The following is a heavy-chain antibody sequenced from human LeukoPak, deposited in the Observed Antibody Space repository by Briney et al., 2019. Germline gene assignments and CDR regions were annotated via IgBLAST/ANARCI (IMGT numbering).Heavy chain of an antibody. CDR3: ATSYSSGWPYFDY. CDR1: GYTFTSYY. CDR2: INPSGGST. Sequence: ALVKVSCKASGYTFTSYYMHWVRQAPGQGLEWMGIINPSGGSTSYAQKFQGRVTMTGDTSTSTVYMELSSLRSEDTAVYYCATSYSSGWPYFDYWGQGTLVTVSS. V-gene: IGHV1-46*01. D-gene: IGHD6-25*01. J-gene: IGHJ4*02.